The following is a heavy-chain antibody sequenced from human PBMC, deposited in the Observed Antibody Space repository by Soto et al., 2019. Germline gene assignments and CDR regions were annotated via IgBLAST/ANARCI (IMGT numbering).Heavy chain of an antibody. J-gene: IGHJ4*02. Sequence: PGGSLRLSCAASGFTFRNYWMGWVRQTPEKGLEWVANIKPDGSEKYYVEYVKGRFTISRDNAKNSLSLQMNSLRAEDTALYYCARENYFDYWGQGTLVTVSS. CDR3: ARENYFDY. CDR1: GFTFRNYW. V-gene: IGHV3-7*04. CDR2: IKPDGSEK.